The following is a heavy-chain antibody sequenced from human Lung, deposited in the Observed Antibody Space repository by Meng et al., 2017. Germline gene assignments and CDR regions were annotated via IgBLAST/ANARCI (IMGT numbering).Heavy chain of an antibody. J-gene: IGHJ4*02. CDR2: INHSGST. V-gene: IGHV4-34*01. CDR1: DGSFSGYY. Sequence: RWGAELLKPSETLSLTCAVYDGSFSGYYWSWIRQPPGKGLEWIGEINHSGSTNYNPSLKSRVTISVDTSKNQFSLKLSSVTAADSAVYYCARGPTTMAHDFDYWGQGTLVTVSS. CDR3: ARGPTTMAHDFDY. D-gene: IGHD4-11*01.